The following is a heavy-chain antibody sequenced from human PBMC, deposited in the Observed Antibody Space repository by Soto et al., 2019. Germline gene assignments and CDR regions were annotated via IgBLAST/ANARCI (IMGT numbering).Heavy chain of an antibody. D-gene: IGHD4-17*01. CDR3: ARDPSTTVVTRLPQNYYYYGMDV. CDR1: GFTFSSYG. CDR2: IWYDGSNK. Sequence: GGSLRLSCAASGFTFSSYGMHWVRQAPGKGLEWVAVIWYDGSNKYYADSVKGRFTISRDNSKNTLYLQMNSLRAEDTAVYYCARDPSTTVVTRLPQNYYYYGMDVWGQGTTVTVSS. J-gene: IGHJ6*02. V-gene: IGHV3-33*01.